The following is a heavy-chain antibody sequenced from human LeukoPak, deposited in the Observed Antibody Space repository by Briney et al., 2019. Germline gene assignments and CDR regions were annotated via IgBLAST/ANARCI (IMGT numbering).Heavy chain of an antibody. D-gene: IGHD2-2*01. J-gene: IGHJ4*02. V-gene: IGHV3-23*01. CDR2: ISGDST. CDR1: GFTFSNNA. CDR3: AKPVCTITNCQSYFDY. Sequence: PGGSLRLSCAASGFTFSNNAMSWVRQAPGKGLEWVSAISGDSTWYADSVKGRFTISRDISKNTLYLQMNSLRAEDTAVYYCAKPVCTITNCQSYFDYWGQGTLLTVSS.